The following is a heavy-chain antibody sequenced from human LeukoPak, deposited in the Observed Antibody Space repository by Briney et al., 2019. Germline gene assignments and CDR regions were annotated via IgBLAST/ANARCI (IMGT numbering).Heavy chain of an antibody. V-gene: IGHV4-61*02. CDR1: GDSISSGDYY. CDR2: ISSSGST. CDR3: ARGPYSYDSSGAFDI. J-gene: IGHJ3*02. Sequence: SQTLSLTCTVSGDSISSGDYYWSWIRQPAGKGLEWIGRISSSGSTNYNPSLKSRVTISVDASKNQFSLKLSSVTAADTAVYFCARGPYSYDSSGAFDIWGQGTMVTVSS. D-gene: IGHD3-22*01.